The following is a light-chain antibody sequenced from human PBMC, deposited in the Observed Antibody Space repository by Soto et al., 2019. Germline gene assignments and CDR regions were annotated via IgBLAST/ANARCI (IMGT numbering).Light chain of an antibody. CDR2: GNS. J-gene: IGLJ2*01. V-gene: IGLV1-40*01. CDR3: QSYDSSLSVV. Sequence: QAVVTQPPSVYGAPGQRVTISCTGSSSNIGAGYDVHWYQQLPGTAPKLLIYGNSNRPSGVPDRFSGSKSGTSASLAITGLQAEDEADYYCQSYDSSLSVVFGGGTKLTVL. CDR1: SSNIGAGYD.